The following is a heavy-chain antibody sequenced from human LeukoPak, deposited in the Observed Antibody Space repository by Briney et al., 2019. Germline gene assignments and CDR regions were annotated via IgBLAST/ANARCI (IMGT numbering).Heavy chain of an antibody. CDR2: INPNSGGT. D-gene: IGHD1-26*01. V-gene: IGHV1-2*02. Sequence: VASVKVSCKASGYTFTGYYMHWVRQAPGQGLEWMGWINPNSGGTNYAQKFQGRVTMTRDTSISTAYMELSRLRSDDTAVYYCAREAVGADWFDPWGQGTLVTVSS. J-gene: IGHJ5*02. CDR1: GYTFTGYY. CDR3: AREAVGADWFDP.